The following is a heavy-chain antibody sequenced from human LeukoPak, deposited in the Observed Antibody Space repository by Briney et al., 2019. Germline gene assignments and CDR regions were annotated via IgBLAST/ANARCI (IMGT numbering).Heavy chain of an antibody. CDR1: GGSFSGYY. CDR3: ARGARFGELLSFPQGQFDP. CDR2: INHSGST. V-gene: IGHV4-34*01. J-gene: IGHJ5*02. D-gene: IGHD3-10*01. Sequence: PSETLSLTCAVYGGSFSGYYWSWIRQPPGKGLEWIGEINHSGSTNYNPSLKSRVTISVDTSKNQFSLKLSSVTAADTAVYYCARGARFGELLSFPQGQFDPWGQGTLVTVSS.